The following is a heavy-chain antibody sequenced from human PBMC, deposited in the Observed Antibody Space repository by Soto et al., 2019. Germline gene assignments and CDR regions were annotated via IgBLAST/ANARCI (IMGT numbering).Heavy chain of an antibody. V-gene: IGHV1-69*01. CDR1: GGSFSSHA. D-gene: IGHD6-13*01. J-gene: IGHJ6*02. CDR3: AALVIAASWSIDV. CDR2: ITPIFGTP. Sequence: QVQLVQSGAEVKKPGSSVKVSCKASGGSFSSHAITWVRQAPGQGLEWMGGITPIFGTPTYAQKFQGRVTITADESTNTDYMELSSLRSEDTAVYYCAALVIAASWSIDVWGQGTTVTVSS.